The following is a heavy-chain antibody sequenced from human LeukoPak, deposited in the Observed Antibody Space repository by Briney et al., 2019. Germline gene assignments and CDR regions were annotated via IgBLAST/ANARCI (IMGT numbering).Heavy chain of an antibody. Sequence: GGSLRLSCAASGFTFSSYAMSWVRQAPGKGLEWVSAISGTGGSTYYADSVKGRFTNSRDNSKTALYLQMNSLRAEHTAVYYCAKAGRYYPMDFDYWGQGTMVT. V-gene: IGHV3-23*01. J-gene: IGHJ4*02. CDR3: AKAGRYYPMDFDY. CDR2: ISGTGGST. D-gene: IGHD1-26*01. CDR1: GFTFSSYA.